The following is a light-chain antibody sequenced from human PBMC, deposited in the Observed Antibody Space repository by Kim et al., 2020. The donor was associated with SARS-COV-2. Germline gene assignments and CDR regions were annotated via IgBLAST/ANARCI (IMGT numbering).Light chain of an antibody. J-gene: IGKJ3*01. CDR2: GAS. Sequence: LSRREQATLACSASLSVSGSYLACYQQKPGQAPRLLIYGASSRATGIPDRFGGRVSGTNFTLTISRLGPEDFAVYYCQQYGSSFTFGPGTKVDIK. V-gene: IGKV3-20*01. CDR1: LSVSGSY. CDR3: QQYGSSFT.